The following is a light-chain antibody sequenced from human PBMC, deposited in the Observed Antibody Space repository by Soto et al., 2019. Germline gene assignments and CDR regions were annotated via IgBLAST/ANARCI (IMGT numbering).Light chain of an antibody. V-gene: IGKV1-33*01. CDR3: QQYDTLPPGYT. CDR2: DAS. Sequence: DVQVTQSPSSLSASVGDRVTITCQANQDIRNYLNWYQHKAGQAPQLLIYDASSLETGVPSRFSGSGYGTHFTLTIASLQPEDTATYYCQQYDTLPPGYTFGQGTKLQI. J-gene: IGKJ2*01. CDR1: QDIRNY.